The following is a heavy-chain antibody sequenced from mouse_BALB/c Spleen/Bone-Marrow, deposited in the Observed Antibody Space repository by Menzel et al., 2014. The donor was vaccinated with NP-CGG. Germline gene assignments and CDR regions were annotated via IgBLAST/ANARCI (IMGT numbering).Heavy chain of an antibody. V-gene: IGHV7-1*02. CDR3: ARDVGYGNYFVY. Sequence: EVKVVDSGGGLVQPGDSLILSCATSGFTFSDFYMDWVRQPPGKRLEWIAASRNKAKHYTTEYSASVKGRFIVSRDTSQSILYLQMNALRAEDTAIYYCARDVGYGNYFVYWGQGTLVTVSA. J-gene: IGHJ3*01. CDR2: SRNKAKHYTT. D-gene: IGHD2-10*02. CDR1: GFTFSDFY.